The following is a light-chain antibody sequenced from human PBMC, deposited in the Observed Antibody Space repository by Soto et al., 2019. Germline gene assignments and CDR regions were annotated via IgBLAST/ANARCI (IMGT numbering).Light chain of an antibody. CDR1: QTVSNF. CDR3: QNHGTT. J-gene: IGKJ1*01. CDR2: AAS. V-gene: IGKV3-20*01. Sequence: ELVLTQSPDTLSLSPGEGATLSCRASQTVSNFLAWYQQKPGQAPRLLIYAASSRATGIPDRFSGGGSGTDFTLTISRLEPEDSAVYYCQNHGTTFGQGTKVDIK.